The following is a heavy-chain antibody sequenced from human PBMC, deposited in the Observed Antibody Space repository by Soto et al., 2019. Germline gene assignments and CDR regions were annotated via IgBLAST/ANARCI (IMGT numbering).Heavy chain of an antibody. Sequence: QVQLVQSGAEVKKPGSSVKVSCKASGGTFSSYAISWVRQAPGQGLEWMGGIIPIFGTANYAQKFQGRVTITADESPSTAYFELSRLRSEDTDVYYCARYGSGVYCISTSCPAADGMDVWGQGTTVTVSS. D-gene: IGHD2-2*01. CDR2: IIPIFGTA. CDR1: GGTFSSYA. J-gene: IGHJ6*02. CDR3: ARYGSGVYCISTSCPAADGMDV. V-gene: IGHV1-69*12.